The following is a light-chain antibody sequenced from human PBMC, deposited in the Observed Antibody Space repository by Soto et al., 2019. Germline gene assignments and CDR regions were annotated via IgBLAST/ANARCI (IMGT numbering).Light chain of an antibody. CDR2: VVT. Sequence: QSALTQPRSVSGSPGQSITISCTGTSSDVGAYNYVSWYQQHPGKAPKVIIYVVTKRPSGVPDRFSGSKSDNTASLTISGLQAEDEADYYCCSYAGSNTLLFGGGTKLTVL. J-gene: IGLJ2*01. CDR1: SSDVGAYNY. CDR3: CSYAGSNTLL. V-gene: IGLV2-11*01.